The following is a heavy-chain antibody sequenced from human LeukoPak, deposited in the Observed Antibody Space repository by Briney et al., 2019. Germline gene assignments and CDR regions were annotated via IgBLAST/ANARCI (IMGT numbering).Heavy chain of an antibody. Sequence: QTGGSLRLSCVGSGFTFRSHAMSWVRQAPEKGLGFVSGIYENGGTTYYADSVKGRFSISRDNSKNTLYLQMDSLRGEDTAVYYCAKDFRIGYSAHFDYWGQGALVTVSS. CDR1: GFTFRSHA. CDR3: AKDFRIGYSAHFDY. CDR2: IYENGGTT. D-gene: IGHD2-21*01. V-gene: IGHV3-23*01. J-gene: IGHJ4*02.